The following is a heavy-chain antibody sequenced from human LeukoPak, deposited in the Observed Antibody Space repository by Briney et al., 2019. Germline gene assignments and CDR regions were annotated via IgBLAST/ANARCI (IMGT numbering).Heavy chain of an antibody. CDR3: ARGTGSYYSLGY. V-gene: IGHV3-20*04. J-gene: IGHJ4*02. CDR1: GFTFDDYG. D-gene: IGHD1-26*01. Sequence: PGGSLRLSCAASGFTFDDYGMSWVRQAPGKGLEWVSGINWNGGSTGYADSVKGRFTISRDNAKNTLYLQMDSLRAEDTAMYYCARGTGSYYSLGYWGQGTLVTVSS. CDR2: INWNGGST.